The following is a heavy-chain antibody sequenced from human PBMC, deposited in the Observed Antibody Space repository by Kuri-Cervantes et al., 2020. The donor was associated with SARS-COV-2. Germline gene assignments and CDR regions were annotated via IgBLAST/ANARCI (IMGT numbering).Heavy chain of an antibody. D-gene: IGHD3-3*01. Sequence: ASVKVSCKASGYTFTSYGISWVRQAPGQGLEWMGWISAYNGNTNYAQKLQGRVTMTTDTSTSTAYMELRSLRSDDTAVYYCAREPGIFGVVIWGQSFDYWGQGTLVTVSS. J-gene: IGHJ4*02. CDR2: ISAYNGNT. CDR1: GYTFTSYG. CDR3: AREPGIFGVVIWGQSFDY. V-gene: IGHV1-18*01.